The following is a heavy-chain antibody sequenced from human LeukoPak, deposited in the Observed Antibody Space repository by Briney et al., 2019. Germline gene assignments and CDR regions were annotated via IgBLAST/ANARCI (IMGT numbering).Heavy chain of an antibody. D-gene: IGHD3-10*01. CDR2: ISSSSSTI. CDR3: ARGGSGSYYPETYYYYYMDV. Sequence: PGGSLRLSCAASGFTFSSYSMNWVRQAPGKGLEWVSYISSSSSTIYYADSVKGRFTISRDNAKNSLYLQMNSLRAEDTAVYYCARGGSGSYYPETYYYYYMDVWGKGTTVTVSS. J-gene: IGHJ6*03. V-gene: IGHV3-48*04. CDR1: GFTFSSYS.